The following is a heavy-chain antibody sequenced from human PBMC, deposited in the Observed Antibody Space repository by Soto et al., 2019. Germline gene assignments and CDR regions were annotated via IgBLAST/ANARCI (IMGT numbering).Heavy chain of an antibody. CDR1: GDSISSYNW. CDR2: VYHSGNT. J-gene: IGHJ4*02. CDR3: ARREGDCRGGSCPYYHD. D-gene: IGHD2-15*01. V-gene: IGHV4-4*02. Sequence: QVHLQESGPRLVKPSETLSLTCDVSGDSISSYNWWTWVRQTPGKGLEWIGEVYHSGNTNYNPSLKSRDTISVDKSRNQFSLSLTSVTAADTAVYYCARREGDCRGGSCPYYHDWGQGTLVTASS.